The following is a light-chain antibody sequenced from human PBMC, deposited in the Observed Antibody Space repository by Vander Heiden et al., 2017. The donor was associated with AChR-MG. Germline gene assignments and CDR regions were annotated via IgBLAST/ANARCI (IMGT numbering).Light chain of an antibody. CDR3: QSYDSSLNVV. J-gene: IGLJ2*01. CDR2: NNF. CDR1: RSHPGAGYD. Sequence: QSVLSQPPPVSAAPGQRVTISPTGSRSHPGAGYDVHWFQQLPKTAPKLVIANNFDRPAGVPDRFSGSKSGTSASLTITGLQAEDEADYYCQSYDSSLNVVFGGGTKVTVL. V-gene: IGLV1-40*01.